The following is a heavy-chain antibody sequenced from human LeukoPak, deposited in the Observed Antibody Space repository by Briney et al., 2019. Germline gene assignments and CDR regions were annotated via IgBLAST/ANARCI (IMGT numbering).Heavy chain of an antibody. V-gene: IGHV4-34*01. D-gene: IGHD2-2*01. CDR2: INQSGST. CDR3: ARGRCFGTSCAYFDY. CDR1: GGSFSGYY. Sequence: SETLSLTCVVYGGSFSGYYWNWIRQPPGKGLEWIGEINQSGSTNYNPSLKSRVTISVDTSKNQFSLKLSSVTAADTAVYYCARGRCFGTSCAYFDYWGQGTLVTVS. J-gene: IGHJ4*02.